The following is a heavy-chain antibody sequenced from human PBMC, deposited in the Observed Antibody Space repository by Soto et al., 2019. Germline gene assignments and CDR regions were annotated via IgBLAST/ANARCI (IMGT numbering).Heavy chain of an antibody. J-gene: IGHJ1*01. CDR3: ARVHDYKSKYFQH. V-gene: IGHV4-34*01. CDR2: INHSGST. D-gene: IGHD4-4*01. Sequence: LSLTCAVYGGSFSGYYWSWIRQPPGKGLEWIGEINHSGSTNYNPSLKSRVTISVDTSKNQFSLKLSSVTAADTAVYYCARVHDYKSKYFQHWGQGTLVTVSS. CDR1: GGSFSGYY.